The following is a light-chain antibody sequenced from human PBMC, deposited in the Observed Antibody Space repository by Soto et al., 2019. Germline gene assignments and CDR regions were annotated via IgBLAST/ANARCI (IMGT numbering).Light chain of an antibody. CDR2: AAS. J-gene: IGKJ2*01. V-gene: IGKV1-39*01. Sequence: DIQMTQSPSSLSASVGDRATITRRASQNIRSYLNWYQLKSGKAPKLLIYAASSFQSGVPSRFSGSGSGTDFTLVISGLQPEDFATYYCQQNYTAPYTFGQGTQLEIK. CDR3: QQNYTAPYT. CDR1: QNIRSY.